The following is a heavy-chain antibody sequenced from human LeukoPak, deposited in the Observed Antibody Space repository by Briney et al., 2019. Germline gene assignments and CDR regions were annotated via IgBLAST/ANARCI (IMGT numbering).Heavy chain of an antibody. D-gene: IGHD1-26*01. V-gene: IGHV4-61*02. J-gene: IGHJ4*02. CDR3: ASAARGGSYSPFV. CDR2: IYTSGST. Sequence: SQTLSLTCTVSGGSIISGSYYWSWIRQPAGKGLEWFGRIYTSGSTNYNPSLKRRVTISIDTSKNQCSLMLSSVTASLTVVDYCASAARGGSYSPFVWGQGILVSVSS. CDR1: GGSIISGSYY.